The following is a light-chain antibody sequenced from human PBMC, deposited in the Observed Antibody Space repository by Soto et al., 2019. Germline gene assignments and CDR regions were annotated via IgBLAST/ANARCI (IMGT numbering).Light chain of an antibody. J-gene: IGKJ1*01. CDR1: QSVSRN. V-gene: IGKV3-15*01. Sequence: EIVLTQSPGTLSLSPGERATLSCRASQSVSRNFAWYQQKPGQAPRLLIYGASTRATDIPARFSGSGSGTECTLTISSLQSEDFAIYYCQQYNNWPVTFGQGTKVDIK. CDR3: QQYNNWPVT. CDR2: GAS.